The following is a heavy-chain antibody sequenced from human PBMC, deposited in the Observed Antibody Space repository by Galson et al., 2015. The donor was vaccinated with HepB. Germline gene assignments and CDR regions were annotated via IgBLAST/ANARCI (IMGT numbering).Heavy chain of an antibody. CDR1: GYSFTSYW. V-gene: IGHV5-10-1*01. CDR3: ARSPKYNYGQTLGY. D-gene: IGHD5-18*01. CDR2: IDPSDSYT. J-gene: IGHJ4*02. Sequence: KPGESLRISCKGSGYSFTSYWINWVRQMPGKGLELMGRIDPSDSYTKYSPSFQGHVTISADKSINTAYLQWSSLKASDTAMYYCARSPKYNYGQTLGYWGQGTLVTVSS.